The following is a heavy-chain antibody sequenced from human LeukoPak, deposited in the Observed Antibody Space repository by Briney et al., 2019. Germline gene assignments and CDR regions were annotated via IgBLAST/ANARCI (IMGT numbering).Heavy chain of an antibody. Sequence: PSETLSLTCTVSGGSMSNYYWIWIRQPPGKGLEWIGYIHYSGTTSYNPSLKSRVTMSVDTSKNQFSLNVNSVTAADAAVYYCARGQFYHDSTGYSDWGQGTLVTVSS. CDR3: ARGQFYHDSTGYSD. V-gene: IGHV4-59*01. CDR2: IHYSGTT. J-gene: IGHJ4*02. CDR1: GGSMSNYY. D-gene: IGHD3-22*01.